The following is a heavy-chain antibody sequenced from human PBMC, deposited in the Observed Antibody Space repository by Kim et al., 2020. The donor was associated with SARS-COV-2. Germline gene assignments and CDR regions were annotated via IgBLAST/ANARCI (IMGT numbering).Heavy chain of an antibody. D-gene: IGHD3-9*01. Sequence: GGSLRLSCAASGFTFSSYGMHWVRQAPGKGLEWVAVISYDGSNKYYADSVKGRFTISRDNSKNTLYLQMNSLRAEDTAVYYCAKDALHYDILEVGVFDYWGQGTLVTVSS. V-gene: IGHV3-30*18. CDR1: GFTFSSYG. J-gene: IGHJ4*02. CDR3: AKDALHYDILEVGVFDY. CDR2: ISYDGSNK.